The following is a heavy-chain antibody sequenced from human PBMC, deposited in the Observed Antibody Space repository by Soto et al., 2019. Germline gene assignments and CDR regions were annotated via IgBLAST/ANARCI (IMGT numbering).Heavy chain of an antibody. CDR1: GYTLTELS. D-gene: IGHD6-19*01. CDR2: FDPEDGET. Sequence: SVKVSCKVSGYTLTELSMNWVRQAPGKGLEWMGGFDPEDGETIYAQKFQGRVTMTEDTSTDTAYMELSSLRSEDTAVYYCATDKSGWSLGMDVWGQGTTVTVSS. J-gene: IGHJ6*02. CDR3: ATDKSGWSLGMDV. V-gene: IGHV1-24*01.